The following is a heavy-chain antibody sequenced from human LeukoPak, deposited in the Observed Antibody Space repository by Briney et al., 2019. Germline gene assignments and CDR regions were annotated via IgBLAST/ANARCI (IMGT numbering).Heavy chain of an antibody. CDR2: IRYDGSNK. Sequence: GGSLRLSCAASGFTFSSYGMHWVRQAPGKGLEWVAFIRYDGSNKYYADSVKGRFTISRDNYKNTLYLQMNSLRSEDTAVYYCAKDEGRSGSSPSPYFDYWGQGTLVTVSS. D-gene: IGHD6-6*01. CDR1: GFTFSSYG. V-gene: IGHV3-30*02. CDR3: AKDEGRSGSSPSPYFDY. J-gene: IGHJ4*02.